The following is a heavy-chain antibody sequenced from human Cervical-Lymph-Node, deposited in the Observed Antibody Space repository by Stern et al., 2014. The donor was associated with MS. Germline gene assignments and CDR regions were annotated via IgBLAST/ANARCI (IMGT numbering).Heavy chain of an antibody. J-gene: IGHJ6*02. CDR1: GYSFATYW. CDR3: ARPGDDTAKYGLDV. V-gene: IGHV5-51*03. D-gene: IGHD5-18*01. Sequence: EVQLVESGAEVKKPGESLKISCKGSGYSFATYWIGWVRQMPGKGLEGVGVIYPGDSDTRYSPSFQGQVTISADKSISTAYLHWSSLKASDTAMYYCARPGDDTAKYGLDVWGQGTTVTVSS. CDR2: IYPGDSDT.